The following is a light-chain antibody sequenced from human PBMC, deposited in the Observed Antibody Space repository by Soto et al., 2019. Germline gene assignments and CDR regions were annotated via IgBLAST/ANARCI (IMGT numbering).Light chain of an antibody. CDR1: SSNVGGYDY. J-gene: IGLJ1*01. Sequence: QSALTQPRSVSESPGQSVTISCTGTSSNVGGYDYVSWYQQHPGKVPKLILFEVNKRPSGVSGRFSGSKSGNTASLTISGLQAEDEADYYCCSFTSSNTHVFGTGTKVTVL. CDR3: CSFTSSNTHV. V-gene: IGLV2-11*01. CDR2: EVN.